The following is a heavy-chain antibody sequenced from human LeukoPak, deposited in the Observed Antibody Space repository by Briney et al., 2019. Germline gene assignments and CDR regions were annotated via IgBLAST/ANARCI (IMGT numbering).Heavy chain of an antibody. D-gene: IGHD3-10*01. Sequence: GGSLRLSCAASGFTFSSYSMNWVRQAPGKGLEWVSSISSSSSYIYYADSVKGRFTISRDNAKNSLYLQMNSLRAEDTAVYYCARDIWLGELFHRGMDVWGQGTTVTVSS. CDR3: ARDIWLGELFHRGMDV. CDR2: ISSSSSYI. CDR1: GFTFSSYS. V-gene: IGHV3-21*01. J-gene: IGHJ6*02.